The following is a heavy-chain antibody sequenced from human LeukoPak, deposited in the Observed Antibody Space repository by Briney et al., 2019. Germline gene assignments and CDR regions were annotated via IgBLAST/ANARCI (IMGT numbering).Heavy chain of an antibody. CDR1: GYTFTVYY. J-gene: IGHJ3*02. D-gene: IGHD6-19*01. Sequence: ASVKVSCKASGYTFTVYYMHWVRRAPGQGLEWMGRINPNSGGTNYAQKFQGRVTMTRDTSISTAYMELSRLRSDDTAVYYGARVGELQWLMHDAFDIWGQGTMVTVSP. CDR2: INPNSGGT. V-gene: IGHV1-2*06. CDR3: ARVGELQWLMHDAFDI.